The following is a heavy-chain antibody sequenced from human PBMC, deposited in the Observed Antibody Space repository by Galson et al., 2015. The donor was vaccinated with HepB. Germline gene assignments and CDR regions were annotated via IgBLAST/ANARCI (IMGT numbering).Heavy chain of an antibody. CDR1: GFTFKSYW. D-gene: IGHD6-19*01. Sequence: SLRLSCAASGFTFKSYWMHWVRQAPGKGLVWVSRIDSDGRSPTYADSVKGRCTVSRDNAKNMLYLQMNSLRAEDTAVYYCARVGSGGWSEGASYYYYMDVWGKGTTVTVSS. J-gene: IGHJ6*03. CDR3: ARVGSGGWSEGASYYYYMDV. V-gene: IGHV3-74*01. CDR2: IDSDGRSP.